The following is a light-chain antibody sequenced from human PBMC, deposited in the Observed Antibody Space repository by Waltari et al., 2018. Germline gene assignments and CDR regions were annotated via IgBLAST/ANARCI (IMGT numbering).Light chain of an antibody. J-gene: IGKJ1*01. CDR2: DAS. Sequence: EIVLTQSPVTLSLSPGERATLSCRASQSVSTSLAWYQHRPGQAPRLLIYDASTRATGIPAMFSGSGSGTDFTLTISSLEPEDVAVYYCQRRSNSPPWTFGQGTTVEVK. CDR3: QRRSNSPPWT. CDR1: QSVSTS. V-gene: IGKV3-11*01.